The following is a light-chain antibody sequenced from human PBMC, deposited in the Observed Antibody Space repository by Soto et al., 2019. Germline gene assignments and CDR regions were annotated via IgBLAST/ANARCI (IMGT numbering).Light chain of an antibody. Sequence: DIQMTQSPSTLSASVGDRVTITCRASQSISSWLAWYQQKPGKAPKLLIYKASSLESGVPSRFSGSGSGTEFTLNISSLQPDDFATYYCQQYSGTFGGGTKVESK. CDR3: QQYSGT. CDR1: QSISSW. CDR2: KAS. V-gene: IGKV1-5*03. J-gene: IGKJ4*01.